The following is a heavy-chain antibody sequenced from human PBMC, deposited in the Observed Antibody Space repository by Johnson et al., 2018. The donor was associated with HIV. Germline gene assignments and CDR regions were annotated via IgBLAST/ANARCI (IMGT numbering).Heavy chain of an antibody. V-gene: IGHV3-30*03. CDR3: ARGGGYSIAAPSDAFDI. CDR2: ISYDGSNK. D-gene: IGHD6-6*01. J-gene: IGHJ3*02. Sequence: VHLVESGGGVVQPGRSLRLSCAASGFSLGSFGMHWVRQAPGKGLEWVAVISYDGSNKYYADSVKGRFTISRDNSKNTLYLQMNSLRAEDTAVYYCARGGGYSIAAPSDAFDIWGQGTMVTVSS. CDR1: GFSLGSFG.